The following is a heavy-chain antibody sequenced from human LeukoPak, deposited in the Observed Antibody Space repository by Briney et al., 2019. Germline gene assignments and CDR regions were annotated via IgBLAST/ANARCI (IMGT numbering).Heavy chain of an antibody. V-gene: IGHV1-2*02. CDR3: ARDGNFDY. J-gene: IGHJ4*02. D-gene: IGHD1-14*01. CDR2: INPNSGGT. Sequence: ASVKVSCKASGYTFTDYYMHWVRQAPGQGLEWMGWINPNSGGTNYVQKFQGRVTMTRDASISTVYMELTRLRSDDTAFYYCARDGNFDYWGQGTLVTVSS. CDR1: GYTFTDYY.